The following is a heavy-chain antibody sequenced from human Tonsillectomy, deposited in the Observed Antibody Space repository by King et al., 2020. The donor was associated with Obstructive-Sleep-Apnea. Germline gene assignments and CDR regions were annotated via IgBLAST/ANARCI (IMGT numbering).Heavy chain of an antibody. V-gene: IGHV5-51*01. CDR2: IYPGDSDT. CDR3: ARSGQWLVSNWFDP. D-gene: IGHD6-19*01. CDR1: GYSFTSYW. Sequence: VQLVESGAEVKKPGESLKISCKGSGYSFTSYWIGWVRQMPGKGLEWMGIIYPGDSDTRYCPSFQGQVTIAADKSNRTAYLQWSSLKASDTAMYYCARSGQWLVSNWFDPWGQGTLVTVSS. J-gene: IGHJ5*02.